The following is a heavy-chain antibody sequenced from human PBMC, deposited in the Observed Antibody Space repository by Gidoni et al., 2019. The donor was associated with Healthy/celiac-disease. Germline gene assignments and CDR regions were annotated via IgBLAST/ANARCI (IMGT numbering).Heavy chain of an antibody. CDR1: GGPSSSGGYY. CDR2: IYYSGST. CDR3: ARSLGTDPTYYYYYYMDV. J-gene: IGHJ6*03. V-gene: IGHV4-30-4*01. Sequence: QVQLQESGPGLVKPSQTPSLTCAFSGGPSSSGGYYWSWIRQPPGKGLEWIGYIYYSGSTYYNPSLKSRVTISVDTSKNQFSLKLSSVTAADTAVYYCARSLGTDPTYYYYYYMDVWGKGTTVTVSS. D-gene: IGHD1-1*01.